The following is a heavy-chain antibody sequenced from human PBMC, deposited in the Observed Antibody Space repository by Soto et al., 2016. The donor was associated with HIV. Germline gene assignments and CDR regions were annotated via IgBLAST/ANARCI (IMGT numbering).Heavy chain of an antibody. Sequence: VQLVQSGTEVKKPGASVRVSCKASGYIFTKYYLHWVRQAPGQGLEWMGWINPHSGDSSSAQKFQGRVTMTRDTSISTAHMEVSSLTSDDTAMYYCARLRGVAGEYWGQGTLVTVSS. J-gene: IGHJ4*02. CDR3: ARLRGVAGEY. CDR2: INPHSGDS. D-gene: IGHD6-19*01. CDR1: GYIFTKYY. V-gene: IGHV1-2*02.